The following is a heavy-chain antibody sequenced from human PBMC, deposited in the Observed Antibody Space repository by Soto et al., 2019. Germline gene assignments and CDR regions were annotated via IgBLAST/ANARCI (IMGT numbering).Heavy chain of an antibody. CDR1: GFSLSNARMG. CDR2: IFSNDEK. D-gene: IGHD2-2*01. CDR3: PRLDAHCSSTSCYSYYFDY. J-gene: IGHJ4*02. V-gene: IGHV2-26*01. Sequence: QVTLKESGPVLVKPTETLTLTCTVSGFSLSNARMGVSWIRQPPGKALEWLAHIFSNDEKSYSTSLKSRLTVSKDTSKSHVVLTMTNMDPVDTATYYCPRLDAHCSSTSCYSYYFDYWGQGTLVTVSS.